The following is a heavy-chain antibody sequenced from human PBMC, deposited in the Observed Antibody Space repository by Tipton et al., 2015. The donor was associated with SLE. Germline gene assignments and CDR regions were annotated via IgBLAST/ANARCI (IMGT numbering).Heavy chain of an antibody. Sequence: SLRLSCAASGLTFSTYSMNWVRQAPGKGLQWVALIRYDGSDKYYADSVKGRFTISRDNAKNSLYLQMNSLRAEDTAVYYCATALSPINSFDIWGQGTMVTVSS. CDR3: ATALSPINSFDI. V-gene: IGHV3-33*03. J-gene: IGHJ3*02. CDR1: GLTFSTYS. CDR2: IRYDGSDK. D-gene: IGHD5-12*01.